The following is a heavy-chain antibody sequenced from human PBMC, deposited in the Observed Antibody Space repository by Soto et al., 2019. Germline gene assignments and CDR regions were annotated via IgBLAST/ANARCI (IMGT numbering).Heavy chain of an antibody. CDR3: XKXHRPIRIAAAHDY. CDR2: ISYDGSNK. J-gene: IGHJ4*02. V-gene: IGHV3-30*03. D-gene: IGHD6-13*01. Sequence: QVQLVESGGGVVQPGRSLRLSCAASGFTFSSYGMHWVRQAPGKGLEWVAVISYDGSNKYYADSVKGRFTISRDNSKXXXXXXMNXXXXXXTXXXXXXKXHRPIRIAAAHDYWGQGTLVTVSS. CDR1: GFTFSSYG.